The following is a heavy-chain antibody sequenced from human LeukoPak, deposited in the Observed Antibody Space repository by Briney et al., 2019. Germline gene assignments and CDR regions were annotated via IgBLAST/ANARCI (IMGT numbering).Heavy chain of an antibody. CDR2: ISSSSSTI. CDR3: AKDFTGYSDI. J-gene: IGHJ4*02. Sequence: PGGSLRLSCAASGFTFSTHSMNWVRQAPGKGLEWVSYISSSSSTIYYADSVRGRFTISRDNAKNTLYLQMNSLRAEDTAVYYCAKDFTGYSDIWGQGTLVTVSS. V-gene: IGHV3-48*04. D-gene: IGHD5-12*01. CDR1: GFTFSTHS.